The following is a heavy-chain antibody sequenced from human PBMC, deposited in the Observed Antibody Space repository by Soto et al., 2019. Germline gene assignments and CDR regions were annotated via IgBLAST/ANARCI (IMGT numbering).Heavy chain of an antibody. J-gene: IGHJ5*02. Sequence: QVQLVQSGAEVKKPGASVRVSCKASGYTFTDYYLHWVRQAPGQGLEWMGWIDPNSGGNQYARKFQGRRTMNRDTSTSTAYRERSRLKSDDTAIYYCARDSPLTTGCFDPWGQGTRVTVS. D-gene: IGHD4-17*01. V-gene: IGHV1-2*07. CDR1: GYTFTDYY. CDR2: IDPNSGGN. CDR3: ARDSPLTTGCFDP.